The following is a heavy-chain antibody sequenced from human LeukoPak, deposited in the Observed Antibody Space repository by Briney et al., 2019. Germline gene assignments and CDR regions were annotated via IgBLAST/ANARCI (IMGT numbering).Heavy chain of an antibody. Sequence: GGSVTLSCGASGFTFNSYSMNWVRQAPGKGLEWVSSISSSSSYIYYADSVKGRFTISRDNAKNSLYLQMNSLRAEDTAVYYCARERGSSSWMTFDYWGQGTLVTVSS. D-gene: IGHD6-13*01. J-gene: IGHJ4*02. CDR1: GFTFNSYS. CDR2: ISSSSSYI. CDR3: ARERGSSSWMTFDY. V-gene: IGHV3-21*01.